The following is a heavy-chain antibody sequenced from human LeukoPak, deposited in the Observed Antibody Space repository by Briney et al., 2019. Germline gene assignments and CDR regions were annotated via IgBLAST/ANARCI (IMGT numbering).Heavy chain of an antibody. CDR2: IGLAGDT. V-gene: IGHV3-13*01. CDR1: GFTFSSYD. CDR3: IRGGIQVSGIDAFDI. J-gene: IGHJ3*02. Sequence: GGSLRLSCAASGFTFSSYDMHWVRQAPGRGLEWVSAIGLAGDTYYPDSVKGRFTIPRENAKNSMHLQMNSLKDGDTAVYYCIRGGIQVSGIDAFDIWGQGTVVTVSS. D-gene: IGHD5/OR15-5a*01.